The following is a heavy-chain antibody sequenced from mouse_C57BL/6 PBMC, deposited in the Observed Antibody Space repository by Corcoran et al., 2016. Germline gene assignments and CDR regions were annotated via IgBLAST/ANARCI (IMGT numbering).Heavy chain of an antibody. D-gene: IGHD2-1*01. J-gene: IGHJ2*01. V-gene: IGHV1-85*01. CDR3: ATIYSPDY. Sequence: QVQLQQSGPELVKPGASVKLSCKASGYTFTSYEINWVKQRPGQGLEWIGWIYPRDGSTKYNEKFKGKATLTVDTSSSTAYMELHSLTSEDSAVNFCATIYSPDYWGQGTTLTVSS. CDR2: IYPRDGST. CDR1: GYTFTSYE.